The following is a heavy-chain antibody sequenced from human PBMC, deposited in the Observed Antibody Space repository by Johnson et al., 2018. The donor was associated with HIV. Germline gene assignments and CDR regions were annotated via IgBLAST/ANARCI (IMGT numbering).Heavy chain of an antibody. D-gene: IGHD6-6*01. CDR1: GFTFSSYG. V-gene: IGHV3-30*19. J-gene: IGHJ3*01. CDR2: ISYDGSNK. CDR3: ARCDSSSPLRAFDV. Sequence: QLPLVESGGGVVQPGGSLRLSCAASGFTFSSYGMHWVRQAPGKGLEWVAVISYDGSNKYYADSVKGRFTISRDNSKNTLYLQMNSLRAEDTAVYYCARCDSSSPLRAFDVWGQGTMVTVSS.